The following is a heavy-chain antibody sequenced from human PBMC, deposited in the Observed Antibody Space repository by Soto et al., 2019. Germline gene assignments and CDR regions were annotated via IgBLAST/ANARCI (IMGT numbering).Heavy chain of an antibody. D-gene: IGHD2-2*02. CDR1: GFSFSDYP. CDR3: VRGSSCTTTTCYNLGWFAP. CDR2: IRSTSDDT. J-gene: IGHJ5*02. Sequence: VQLVESGGGLVQPGGSLRLSCAASGFSFSDYPMNWVRQAPGKGLEWLSNIRSTSDDTYYAESLQGRFTISRDIARNSFYLQMNNLRVEDTAVYYCVRGSSCTTTTCYNLGWFAPWGQGTLVTVSS. V-gene: IGHV3-48*01.